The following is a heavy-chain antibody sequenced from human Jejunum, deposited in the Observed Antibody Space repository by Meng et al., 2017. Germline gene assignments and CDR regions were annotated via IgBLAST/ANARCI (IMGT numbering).Heavy chain of an antibody. D-gene: IGHD6-19*01. J-gene: IGHJ4*01. CDR1: GYKFTSYW. V-gene: IGHV5-51*01. CDR2: IYSGDSRT. Sequence: GESLKISCKASGYKFTSYWIGWVRQMPGKGLEWMGIIYSGDSRTLYSPSFQGQVTMSVDKSTSTAYLQWSRLKAPDTAMYYCARVGISYSSAAHFDRWGHGTLVTVSS. CDR3: ARVGISYSSAAHFDR.